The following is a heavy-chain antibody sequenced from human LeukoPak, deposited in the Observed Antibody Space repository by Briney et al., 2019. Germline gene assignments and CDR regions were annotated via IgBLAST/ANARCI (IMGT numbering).Heavy chain of an antibody. D-gene: IGHD2-15*01. CDR3: ASRFCSGGSCYNRYYFDY. Sequence: PGGSLRLSCAASGFTFSIYAMNWVRQAPGKGLEWVSAVSFSGGSTYYADSVKGRFTISRDNSKNTLYLQMNSLRAADTAVYFCASRFCSGGSCYNRYYFDYWGQGTLVTVSS. J-gene: IGHJ4*02. V-gene: IGHV3-23*01. CDR1: GFTFSIYA. CDR2: VSFSGGST.